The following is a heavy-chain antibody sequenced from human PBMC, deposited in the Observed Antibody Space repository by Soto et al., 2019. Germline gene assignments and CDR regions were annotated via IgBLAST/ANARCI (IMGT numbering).Heavy chain of an antibody. J-gene: IGHJ4*02. D-gene: IGHD1-1*01. CDR3: AKLYWNPRYFDY. Sequence: GGSVRLSCAASGFTFSSVAMAWVRQAPGKGLEWVSSITDSGGSTDYADSVKGRFTISRDNSRNTLYLQMNSLRADDTAVYYCAKLYWNPRYFDYWGQGTRVTVSS. V-gene: IGHV3-23*01. CDR2: ITDSGGST. CDR1: GFTFSSVA.